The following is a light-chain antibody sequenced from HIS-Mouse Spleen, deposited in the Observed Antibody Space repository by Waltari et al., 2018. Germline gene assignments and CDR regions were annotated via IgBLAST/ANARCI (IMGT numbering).Light chain of an antibody. J-gene: IGLJ2*01. CDR1: ALPKKY. CDR3: YSTDSSGNHRV. CDR2: EDS. V-gene: IGLV3-10*01. Sequence: SYELTQPPSVSVSPGQTARITCPGDALPKKYAYWYQQKSGQAPVLVIYEDSKRPSGIPERFSCCSSGTMATLTISGAQVEDEADYYCYSTDSSGNHRVFGGGTKLTVL.